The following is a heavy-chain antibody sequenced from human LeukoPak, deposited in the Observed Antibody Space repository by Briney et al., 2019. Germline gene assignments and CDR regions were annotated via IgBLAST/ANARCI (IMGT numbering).Heavy chain of an antibody. D-gene: IGHD6-13*01. V-gene: IGHV3-21*01. CDR3: ARDLSSSGTYYFDY. CDR1: GFTFSSYS. CDR2: ISSSYI. J-gene: IGHJ4*02. Sequence: GGSLRLSCAASGFTFSSYSMNWVRQAPGKGLEWVSSISSSYIYYADSVKGRFTISRDNAKNSLYLQMNSLRAEDTAVYYCARDLSSSGTYYFDYWGQGTLVTVSS.